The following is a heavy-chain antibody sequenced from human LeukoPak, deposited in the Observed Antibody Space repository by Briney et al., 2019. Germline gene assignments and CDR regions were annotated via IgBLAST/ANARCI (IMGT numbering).Heavy chain of an antibody. J-gene: IGHJ4*02. CDR3: ARKVAATPFDY. D-gene: IGHD2-15*01. CDR1: GYTFTGYY. Sequence: ASVKVSCKPSGYTFTGYYIHWVRQAPGQGLEWMGWINPHSSGTNYAQKFQGRVTMTRDTSISTAYMELSRLRFDDTAVYYCARKVAATPFDYWGQGTLVTVSS. V-gene: IGHV1-2*02. CDR2: INPHSSGT.